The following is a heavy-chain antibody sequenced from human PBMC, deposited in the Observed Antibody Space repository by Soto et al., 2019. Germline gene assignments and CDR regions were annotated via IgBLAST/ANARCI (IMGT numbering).Heavy chain of an antibody. CDR1: GGSISSGGYS. Sequence: QLQLQESGSGLVKPSQTLSLTCAVSGGSISSGGYSWSWLRQPPGKGREWSWYIDHSGSTYYNPSLEGRVTKTVDRSKNQCSLKLSSVTAADTAVYCCAAGGGLPLSYWGQGTLVTVSS. CDR2: IDHSGST. CDR3: AAGGGLPLSY. D-gene: IGHD5-12*01. V-gene: IGHV4-30-2*01. J-gene: IGHJ4*02.